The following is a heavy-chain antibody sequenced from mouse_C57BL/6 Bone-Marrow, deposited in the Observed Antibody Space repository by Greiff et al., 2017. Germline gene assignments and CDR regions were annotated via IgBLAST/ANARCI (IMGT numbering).Heavy chain of an antibody. J-gene: IGHJ4*01. CDR3: ARSYDYDDYTMDY. V-gene: IGHV1-64*01. CDR1: GYTFTNYW. CDR2: MHPNGGSP. Sequence: VQLQQPGAELVKPGASVKLSCKASGYTFTNYWMHWVKQRPGQGLEWIGMMHPNGGSPDYNEKFKSEATLSVDKSSRTAYMELSHLTSEDSAVYYCARSYDYDDYTMDYWGQGTSVSVSS. D-gene: IGHD2-4*01.